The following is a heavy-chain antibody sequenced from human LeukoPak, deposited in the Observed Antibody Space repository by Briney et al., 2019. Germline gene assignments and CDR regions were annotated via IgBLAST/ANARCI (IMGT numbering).Heavy chain of an antibody. Sequence: KSGGSLRLSCAASAFTFSIYAMSWICQAPGKGLEWVSYISRSGSTIYYADSVKGRFTISRDNAKNSLYLQMNSLRAEDTAVYYSAIGDPFGSRGYDNNWFDPWGQGTLVTVSS. CDR1: AFTFSIYA. V-gene: IGHV3-11*01. D-gene: IGHD5-12*01. J-gene: IGHJ5*02. CDR3: AIGDPFGSRGYDNNWFDP. CDR2: ISRSGSTI.